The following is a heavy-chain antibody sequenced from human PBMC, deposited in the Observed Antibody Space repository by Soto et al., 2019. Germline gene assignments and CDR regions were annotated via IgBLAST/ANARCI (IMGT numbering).Heavy chain of an antibody. J-gene: IGHJ6*02. CDR1: GVTFSSYA. V-gene: IGHV1-69*13. Sequence: SVKVSCKASGVTFSSYAISWVRQAPGQGLEWMGGIIPIFGTANYAQKFQGRVTITADESTSTAYMELSSLRSEDTAVYYCARDDMIVPAANHYYGMDVWGQGTTVTVSS. CDR3: ARDDMIVPAANHYYGMDV. CDR2: IIPIFGTA. D-gene: IGHD2-2*01.